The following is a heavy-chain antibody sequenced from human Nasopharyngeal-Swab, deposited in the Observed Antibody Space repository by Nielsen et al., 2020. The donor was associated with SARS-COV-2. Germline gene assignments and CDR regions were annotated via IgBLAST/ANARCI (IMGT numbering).Heavy chain of an antibody. J-gene: IGHJ6*02. V-gene: IGHV3-15*01. CDR3: ARARAAIYDFWSGYYPRDLNGMDV. CDR2: IKSKTDGGTT. Sequence: GGSLRLSCAASGFTFSNAWMSWVRQAPGKGLEWVGRIKSKTDGGTTDYAAPVKGRFTISRDDSKNTLYLQMNSLRAEDTAVYYCARARAAIYDFWSGYYPRDLNGMDVWGQGTTVTVSS. D-gene: IGHD3-3*01. CDR1: GFTFSNAW.